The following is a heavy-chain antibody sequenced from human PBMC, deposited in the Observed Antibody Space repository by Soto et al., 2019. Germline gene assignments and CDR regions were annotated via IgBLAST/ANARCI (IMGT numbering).Heavy chain of an antibody. D-gene: IGHD6-19*01. CDR3: AKESGGRSGSPY. CDR1: GFTFSSYA. CDR2: ISGSGGST. Sequence: EVQLLESGGGLVQPGGSLRLSCAASGFTFSSYAMSWVRQAPGKGLEWVSAISGSGGSTYYADSVKGRFTISRDNSKHSLYLQMNSLRAEDTAVYYCAKESGGRSGSPYWGQGTLVTVSS. J-gene: IGHJ4*02. V-gene: IGHV3-23*01.